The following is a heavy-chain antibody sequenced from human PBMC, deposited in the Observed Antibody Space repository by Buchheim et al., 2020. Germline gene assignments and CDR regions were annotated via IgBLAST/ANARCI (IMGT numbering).Heavy chain of an antibody. CDR2: IIPLFDTT. CDR1: GGTLSSYG. J-gene: IGHJ6*02. Sequence: QVQLVQSGAEVKEPGSSVKVSCKAPGGTLSSYGISWVRQAPGQGLEWMGGIIPLFDTTNYARKFQGRVTITADESTSKAYMELRSLRSEDTALYYCARDPPERRGDFYFGMDVWGQGTT. D-gene: IGHD1-1*01. V-gene: IGHV1-69*01. CDR3: ARDPPERRGDFYFGMDV.